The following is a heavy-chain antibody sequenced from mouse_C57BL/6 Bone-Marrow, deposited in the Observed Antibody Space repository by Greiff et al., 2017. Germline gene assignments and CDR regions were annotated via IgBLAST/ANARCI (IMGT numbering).Heavy chain of an antibody. Sequence: EVQLQQSGAELVRPGASVKLSCTASGFNIKDDYIHWVKQRPEQGLEWIGWIDPEIGDTEYASKFQGKATITSDPSSNTAYLQLSSLTSDDTAVYYCSSFDGNYFDFWGQGTPLTVAS. D-gene: IGHD2-3*01. CDR2: IDPEIGDT. CDR3: SSFDGNYFDF. V-gene: IGHV14-4*01. J-gene: IGHJ2*01. CDR1: GFNIKDDY.